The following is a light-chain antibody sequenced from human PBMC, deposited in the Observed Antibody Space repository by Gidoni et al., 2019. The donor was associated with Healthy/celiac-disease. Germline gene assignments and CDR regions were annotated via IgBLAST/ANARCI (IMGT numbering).Light chain of an antibody. V-gene: IGKV3-20*01. J-gene: IGKJ2*01. CDR1: QSVSSSY. CDR2: GAS. CDR3: QQYGSSPPYT. Sequence: EIVLTQSPGTLSLSTGERATLSCRSSQSVSSSYLAWYQQKPGQAPRLLLYGASSRATAIPDRFSGSGSGTDFTLTISSLEPEDFAVYYCQQYGSSPPYTFGQGTKLEIK.